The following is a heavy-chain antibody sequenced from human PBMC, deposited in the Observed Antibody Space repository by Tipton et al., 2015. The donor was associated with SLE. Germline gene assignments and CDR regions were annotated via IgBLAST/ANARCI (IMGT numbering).Heavy chain of an antibody. CDR2: IYHSGST. CDR1: GYSISSGYY. J-gene: IGHJ4*02. D-gene: IGHD3-10*01. Sequence: TLSLTCTVSGYSISSGYYWGWIRQPPGKGLEWIGSIYHSGSTYYNPSLKSRVTISVDTSKNQFSLKLSSVAAADTAVYYCARGAVQGVIMKVPSNFDYWGQGTLVTVSS. CDR3: ARGAVQGVIMKVPSNFDY. V-gene: IGHV4-38-2*02.